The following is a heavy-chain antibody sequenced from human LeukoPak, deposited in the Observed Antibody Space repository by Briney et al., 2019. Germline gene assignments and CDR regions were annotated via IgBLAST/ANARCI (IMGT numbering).Heavy chain of an antibody. J-gene: IGHJ4*02. D-gene: IGHD2-2*01. CDR1: GGSISSYY. V-gene: IGHV4-4*07. CDR2: IYPNGDT. Sequence: SETLSLTCTVSGGSISSYYWSWIRQPAGKGLEWIGRIYPNGDTDYNPSLKRRLTMSVDTSKNQFSLKLSSVTAADTAVYYCARWSYCTSTSCSYSFDYWGQGTLVTVSS. CDR3: ARWSYCTSTSCSYSFDY.